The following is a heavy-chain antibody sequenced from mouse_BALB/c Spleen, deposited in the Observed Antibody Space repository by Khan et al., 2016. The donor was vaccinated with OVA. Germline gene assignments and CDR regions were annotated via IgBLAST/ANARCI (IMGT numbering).Heavy chain of an antibody. Sequence: VELVESGAELARPGASVKMSCKASGNTLTTYTMHWVKQRPGQGLEWIGYINPSSVYTHYNQKFKDKATLTADKSSSTAYMQLSSLTSEDSAVYYCARKEGGGYFDYWGQGTTLTVSS. J-gene: IGHJ2*01. V-gene: IGHV1-4*01. CDR1: GNTLTTYT. CDR2: INPSSVYT. CDR3: ARKEGGGYFDY.